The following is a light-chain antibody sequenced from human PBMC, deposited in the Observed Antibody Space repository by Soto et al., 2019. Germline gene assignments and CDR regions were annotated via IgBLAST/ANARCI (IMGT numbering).Light chain of an antibody. CDR2: DVT. Sequence: QSALTQPRSVSGSPGQSVTISCTGISNNYVSSYQQHPGKVPKVIVYDVTLRPSGVSDRFSGSRSGNTASLAISGLRAEDEADYYCCSYSGTYTEVVFGGGTKVTVL. V-gene: IGLV2-11*01. CDR3: CSYSGTYTEVV. J-gene: IGLJ2*01. CDR1: SNNY.